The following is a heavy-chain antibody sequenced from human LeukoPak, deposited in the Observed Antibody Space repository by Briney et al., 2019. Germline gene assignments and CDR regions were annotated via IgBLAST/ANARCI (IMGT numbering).Heavy chain of an antibody. D-gene: IGHD6-13*01. CDR1: GGSISSYY. CDR2: IYTSGST. CDR3: ARSSSAAASDNFDY. J-gene: IGHJ4*02. Sequence: SETLSLTCTVSGGSISSYYWSWIRQPAGKGLEWIGRIYTSGSTNYNPSLKSRVTMSVDTSKNQFSLKLSSVTAADTAVYYCARSSSAAASDNFDYWGQGTLVTVSS. V-gene: IGHV4-4*07.